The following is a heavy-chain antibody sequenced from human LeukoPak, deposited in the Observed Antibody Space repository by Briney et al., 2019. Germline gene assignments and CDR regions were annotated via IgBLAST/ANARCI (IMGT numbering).Heavy chain of an antibody. V-gene: IGHV4-34*01. D-gene: IGHD3-10*01. J-gene: IGHJ3*02. CDR2: INHSGST. Sequence: PSETLSLTCAVYGGSFSGYYWSWIRQPPGKGLEWIGEINHSGSTNYNPSLKSRVTISVDTSKNQFSLKLSSVTAADTAVYYCARGARVPYYYGSGTRTSAFDIWGQGTMVTVSS. CDR1: GGSFSGYY. CDR3: ARGARVPYYYGSGTRTSAFDI.